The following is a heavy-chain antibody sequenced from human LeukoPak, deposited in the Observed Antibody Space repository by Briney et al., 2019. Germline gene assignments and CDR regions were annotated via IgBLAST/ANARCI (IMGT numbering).Heavy chain of an antibody. Sequence: PSETLSLTCTVSGDSFSYFYWSWIRQPPGKGLEWIGYIYNSGSTSYNSSLKSRVTISLDTSQNQFSLKLSSLTAADTAVYYCARGVVAAAGRTFDFWGQGTLVTVSS. D-gene: IGHD6-13*01. CDR2: IYNSGST. CDR1: GDSFSYFY. CDR3: ARGVVAAAGRTFDF. J-gene: IGHJ4*02. V-gene: IGHV4-59*01.